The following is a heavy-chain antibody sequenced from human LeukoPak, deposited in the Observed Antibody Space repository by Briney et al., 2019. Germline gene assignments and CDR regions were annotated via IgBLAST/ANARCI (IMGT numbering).Heavy chain of an antibody. Sequence: ASVKVSCKASGGTFSSYAISWVRQAPGQGLEWMGGIIPIFGTANYAQKFQGRVTITTDESTSTAYMELSSLRSEDTAVYYCAREPEYYYDSSGPGAFDIWGQGTMVTVSS. V-gene: IGHV1-69*05. CDR3: AREPEYYYDSSGPGAFDI. CDR2: IIPIFGTA. J-gene: IGHJ3*02. D-gene: IGHD3-22*01. CDR1: GGTFSSYA.